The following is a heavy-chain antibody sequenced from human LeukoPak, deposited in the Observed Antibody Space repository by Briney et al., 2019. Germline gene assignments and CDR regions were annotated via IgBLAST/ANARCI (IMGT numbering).Heavy chain of an antibody. D-gene: IGHD3-10*01. J-gene: IGHJ4*02. CDR1: GFSFGSYG. V-gene: IGHV3-23*01. CDR3: AKETSIWFGESLFDY. Sequence: PGGTLRLSCAASGFSFGSYGMSWVRQAPGKGLEWVSAISASGTSTYYADSVKGRFTISRDNSKNTLYLQMNSLRVEDTAVYYCAKETSIWFGESLFDYWGQGTLVTVSS. CDR2: ISASGTST.